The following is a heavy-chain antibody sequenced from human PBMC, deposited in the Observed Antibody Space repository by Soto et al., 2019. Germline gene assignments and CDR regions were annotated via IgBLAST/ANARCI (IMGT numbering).Heavy chain of an antibody. CDR2: INPSGGST. CDR3: ASSFRVTGLGTFDY. J-gene: IGHJ4*02. D-gene: IGHD2-21*02. CDR1: GYTFTSYY. V-gene: IGHV1-46*03. Sequence: QVQLVQSGAEVKKPGASVKVSCKASGYTFTSYYMHWVRQAPGQGLEWMGIINPSGGSTSYAQKFQGRVTMTRETSTSTFYMELSSLRSEDTAVYYCASSFRVTGLGTFDYWGQGTLVTVSS.